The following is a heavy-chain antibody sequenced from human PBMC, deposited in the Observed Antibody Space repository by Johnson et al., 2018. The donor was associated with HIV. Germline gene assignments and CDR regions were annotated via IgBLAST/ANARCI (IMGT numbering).Heavy chain of an antibody. J-gene: IGHJ3*02. CDR1: GFNFSSHW. CDR2: INSDGSST. Sequence: EQLVESGGASVQPGGSLRLSCVVSGFNFSSHWMHWVRQVPGKGLVWVSRINSDGSSTSYADSVKGRFTISRDNAKNTLYLQMNSLKTEDTAVYYCTTEWEYYYGSGKLDAFDIWGQGTMVTVSS. CDR3: TTEWEYYYGSGKLDAFDI. D-gene: IGHD3-10*01. V-gene: IGHV3-74*01.